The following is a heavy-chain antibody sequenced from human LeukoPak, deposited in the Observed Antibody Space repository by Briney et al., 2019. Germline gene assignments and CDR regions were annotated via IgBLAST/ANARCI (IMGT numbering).Heavy chain of an antibody. V-gene: IGHV3-11*04. CDR3: VRVTVTTGENY. CDR2: ISSSSSTI. D-gene: IGHD4-17*01. Sequence: GGSLRLSCAASGFTFSDYYMSWIRQAPGKGLEWVSYISSSSSTIYYADSVKGRFTISRDNAKNSLYLQMNSLRAEDTAVYYCVRVTVTTGENYWGQGTLVTVSS. J-gene: IGHJ4*02. CDR1: GFTFSDYY.